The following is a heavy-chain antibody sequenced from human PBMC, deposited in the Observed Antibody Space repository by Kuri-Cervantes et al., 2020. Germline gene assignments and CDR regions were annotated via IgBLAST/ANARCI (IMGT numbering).Heavy chain of an antibody. V-gene: IGHV1-46*01. CDR1: GYTFTSYY. CDR3: ARLEKQWLPGL. D-gene: IGHD6-19*01. Sequence: ASVKVSCKASGYTFTSYYMHWVRQAPGQGLEWMGIINPSGGSTSYAQKFQGRVTMTRDTSTSTVYMDLRSLRSDDTAVYYCARLEKQWLPGLWGQGTLVTVSS. CDR2: INPSGGST. J-gene: IGHJ4*02.